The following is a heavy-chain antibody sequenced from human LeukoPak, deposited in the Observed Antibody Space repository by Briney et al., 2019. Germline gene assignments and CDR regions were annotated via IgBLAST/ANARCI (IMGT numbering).Heavy chain of an antibody. CDR1: GFTFSSYS. V-gene: IGHV3-48*01. CDR2: ISSSSSTI. D-gene: IGHD2-21*02. Sequence: GGSLRLSCAASGFTFSSYSMNWVRQAPGKGLEWVSYISSSSSTIYYADSVKGRFTISRDNAKNSLYLQMNSLRAEDTAVYYCARGSGDYVGYYFDCWGQGTLVTVSS. CDR3: ARGSGDYVGYYFDC. J-gene: IGHJ4*02.